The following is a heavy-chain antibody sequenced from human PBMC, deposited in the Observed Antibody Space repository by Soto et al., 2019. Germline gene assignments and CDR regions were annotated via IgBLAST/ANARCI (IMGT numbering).Heavy chain of an antibody. V-gene: IGHV3-33*06. J-gene: IGHJ4*02. CDR3: AKGRISSSYFEF. CDR1: GFTFSNYA. CDR2: IWSDGSNK. D-gene: IGHD6-6*01. Sequence: QVQLVESGGGVVQPGRSLRLSCAASGFTFSNYAMHWVRQAPGKGLEWVAIIWSDGSNKYYADSVKGRFTISRDNFKNTLSLQMDRLRAEDTAVYYCAKGRISSSYFEFWGQGTLVTVSS.